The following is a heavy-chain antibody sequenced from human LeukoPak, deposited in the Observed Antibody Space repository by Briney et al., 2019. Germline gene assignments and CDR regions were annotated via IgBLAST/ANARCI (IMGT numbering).Heavy chain of an antibody. CDR2: ISAYNGNT. CDR1: GYTFTSYG. CDR3: TTEYCSSTSCSYTPGYPFDP. Sequence: ASVTVSCTASGYTFTSYGISWVRQAPGQGLEWMGWISAYNGNTNYAQKLQGRVTMTTDTSTSTAYMELRSLRSDDTAVYYCTTEYCSSTSCSYTPGYPFDPWGQGTLVTVSS. D-gene: IGHD2-2*01. J-gene: IGHJ5*02. V-gene: IGHV1-18*01.